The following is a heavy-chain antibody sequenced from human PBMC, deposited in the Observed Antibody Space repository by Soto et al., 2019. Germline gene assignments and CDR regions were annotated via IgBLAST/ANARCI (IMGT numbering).Heavy chain of an antibody. CDR1: GFTFSSYA. J-gene: IGHJ6*02. CDR2: ISGSGGDT. V-gene: IGHV3-23*01. D-gene: IGHD6-19*01. CDR3: AKGITVAGNYYYGMVV. Sequence: HPGGSLRLSCAASGFTFSSYAMIWVRQAPGKGLEWVPAISGSGGDTYYADSVKGRFTISRDNSKNTLYLQMNSLRAEDTALYYCAKGITVAGNYYYGMVVWGQGTTVTVSS.